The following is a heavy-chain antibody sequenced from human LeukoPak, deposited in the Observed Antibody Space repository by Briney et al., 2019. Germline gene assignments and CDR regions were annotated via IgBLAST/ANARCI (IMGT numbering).Heavy chain of an antibody. CDR2: INPNSGGT. CDR3: ARVSGSSWGGDFDY. CDR1: GYTFTCYY. J-gene: IGHJ4*02. Sequence: ASVKVSCKASGYTFTCYYMHWVRQAPGQGLEWMGRINPNSGGTNYAQKFQGRVTMTRDTSISTAYMELSRLRSDDTAVYYCARVSGSSWGGDFDYWGQGTLVTVSS. D-gene: IGHD6-13*01. V-gene: IGHV1-2*06.